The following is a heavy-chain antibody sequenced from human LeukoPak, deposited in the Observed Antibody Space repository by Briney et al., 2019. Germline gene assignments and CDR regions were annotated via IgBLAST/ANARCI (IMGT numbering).Heavy chain of an antibody. Sequence: GESLKISCKGSGYSFTSYWITWVRQMPGKGLEWMGRIDPADSYTNYSPSFQGHVTISVDKSISTAYLQWSSLKASDTAMYYCARQGGGGDFFDFWGQGTLVTVSP. V-gene: IGHV5-10-1*01. D-gene: IGHD2-15*01. CDR1: GYSFTSYW. CDR2: IDPADSYT. CDR3: ARQGGGGDFFDF. J-gene: IGHJ4*02.